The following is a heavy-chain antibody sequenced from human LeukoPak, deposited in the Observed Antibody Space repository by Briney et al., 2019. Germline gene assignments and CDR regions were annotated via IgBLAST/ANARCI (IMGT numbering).Heavy chain of an antibody. D-gene: IGHD6-19*01. Sequence: PSETLSLTCAVSGGSISSSNWWSWVRQPPGKGLEWIGEIYHSGSTNYNPSLKSRVTISADKSKNQFSLKLSSVTAADTAVYYCARQSQWPYNWFDPWGQGTLVTVSS. CDR2: IYHSGST. CDR3: ARQSQWPYNWFDP. V-gene: IGHV4-4*02. J-gene: IGHJ5*02. CDR1: GGSISSSNW.